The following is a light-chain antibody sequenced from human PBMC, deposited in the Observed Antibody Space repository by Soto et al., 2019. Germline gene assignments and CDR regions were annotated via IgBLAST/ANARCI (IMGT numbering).Light chain of an antibody. CDR3: QQYNSVPWT. J-gene: IGKJ1*01. CDR1: KGINNC. CDR2: AAS. Sequence: DIQMTQSPSSLSASVGDRVTITCRASKGINNCLAWYQQKPGKVPKLLIYAASTLQSGVPSRFSGSVSGTDFTLTISSLHPEDVATYYCQQYNSVPWTFGQGTKVDI. V-gene: IGKV1-27*01.